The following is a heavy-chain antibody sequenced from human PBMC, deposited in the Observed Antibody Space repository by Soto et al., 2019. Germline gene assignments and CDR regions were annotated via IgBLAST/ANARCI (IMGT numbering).Heavy chain of an antibody. D-gene: IGHD3-22*01. J-gene: IGHJ4*02. CDR1: GRSITSYY. Sequence: QVVLQESGPGLVKPSETLSLTCSVSGRSITSYYWSWVRQPPGKGLEWIGYIYDNGITSQNPSLKSRVTMSADTSQNHFSLKLTSVTGADTDVYYCARTYDRTGYANEFDSWGQGILVTVTS. V-gene: IGHV4-59*12. CDR3: ARTYDRTGYANEFDS. CDR2: IYDNGIT.